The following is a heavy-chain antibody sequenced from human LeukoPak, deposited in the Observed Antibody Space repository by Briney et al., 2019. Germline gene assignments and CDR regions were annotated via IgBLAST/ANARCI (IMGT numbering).Heavy chain of an antibody. J-gene: IGHJ5*02. CDR3: ARGPYSSSWYGNWFDP. CDR1: GGSISSSNW. Sequence: SGTLSLTCAVSGGSISSSNWWSWVRQPPGKGLEWIGEIYHSGSTNYNPSLRSRVTISVDKSKNQFSLKLSSVTAADTAVYYCARGPYSSSWYGNWFDPWGQGTLVTVSS. CDR2: IYHSGST. D-gene: IGHD6-13*01. V-gene: IGHV4-4*02.